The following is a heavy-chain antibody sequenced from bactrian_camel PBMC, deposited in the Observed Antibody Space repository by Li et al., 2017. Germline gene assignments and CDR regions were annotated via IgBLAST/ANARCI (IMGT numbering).Heavy chain of an antibody. CDR1: GFIFSTEA. J-gene: IGHJ4*01. D-gene: IGHD3*01. V-gene: IGHV3S42*01. CDR2: INSSGRST. Sequence: DVQLVESGGGLVQPGGSLRLSCGASGFIFSTEAMTWVRQAPGKGLEWVSDINSSGRSTNYADSVKGRFTISKDNPKNTLYLQMNSLKPEDTAIYYCAAHSRHNGVCVRWNDLVIWCQGTQVTVS. CDR3: AAHSRHNGVCVRWNDLVI.